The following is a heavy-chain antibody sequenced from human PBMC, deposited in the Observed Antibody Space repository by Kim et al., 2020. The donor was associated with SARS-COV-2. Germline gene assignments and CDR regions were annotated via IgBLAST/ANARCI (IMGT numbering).Heavy chain of an antibody. Sequence: SETLSLTCAVYGGSFSGYYWSWIRQPPGKGLEWIGEINHSGSTNYNPSLKSRVTISVDTSKNQFSLKLSSVTAADTAVYYCARVPRIAARLGYYYYYMDVWGKGTTVTVSS. CDR3: ARVPRIAARLGYYYYYMDV. CDR2: INHSGST. J-gene: IGHJ6*03. V-gene: IGHV4-34*01. CDR1: GGSFSGYY. D-gene: IGHD6-6*01.